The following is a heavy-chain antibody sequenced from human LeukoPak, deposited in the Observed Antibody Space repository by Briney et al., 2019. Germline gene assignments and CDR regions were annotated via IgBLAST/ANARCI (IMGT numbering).Heavy chain of an antibody. CDR1: GFTFSDSC. J-gene: IGHJ4*02. CDR3: ARGGGAVDY. D-gene: IGHD2-15*01. Sequence: GGSLRLSCAASGFTFSDSCMSWVRQAPGSGLEWVANIKQDGSEKNYVDSVKGRFTISRDNAKNSLYLQMDSLRAEDSAVYYCARGGGAVDYWGQGTLVTVSS. CDR2: IKQDGSEK. V-gene: IGHV3-7*01.